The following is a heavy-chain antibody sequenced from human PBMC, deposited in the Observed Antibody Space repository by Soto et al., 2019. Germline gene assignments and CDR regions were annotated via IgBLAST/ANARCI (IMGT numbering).Heavy chain of an antibody. V-gene: IGHV1-46*01. CDR2: INPSGGST. CDR1: GYTFTSYY. D-gene: IGHD3-22*01. J-gene: IGHJ4*02. Sequence: ASVKVSCKASGYTFTSYYMHWVRQAPGQGLEWMGIINPSGGSTSYAQKFQGRVTVTRDTSTSTVYMELSSLRSEDTTVYYCARGRNYYDSSGYYYYWGQGTLVTVSS. CDR3: ARGRNYYDSSGYYYY.